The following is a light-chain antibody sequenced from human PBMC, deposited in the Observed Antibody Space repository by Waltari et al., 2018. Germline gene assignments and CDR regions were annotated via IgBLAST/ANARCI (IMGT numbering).Light chain of an antibody. J-gene: IGKJ4*01. V-gene: IGKV4-1*01. CDR2: WAS. Sequence: DIVMTQSPDSLAVSLGERDTINCKSSQSLLYSSNKKNSLVWYKQKPGQPPKLVVNWASTRDAGVPDRCSGSGSGTDFTLTISSLQAEDVAVYYCQQFFATPLTFGGGTKVEIK. CDR3: QQFFATPLT. CDR1: QSLLYSSNKKNS.